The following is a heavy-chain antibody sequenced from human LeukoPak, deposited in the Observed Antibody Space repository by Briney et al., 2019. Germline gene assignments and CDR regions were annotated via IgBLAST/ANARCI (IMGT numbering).Heavy chain of an antibody. Sequence: KPSETLSLTCTVSGGSISSYYWSWIRPPPGKGLEWIGYIYYSGSTNYNPSLKSRATISVDTSKNQFSLKLSSVTAADTAVYYCARGVSLLWFGDVRWFDPWGQGTLVTVSS. V-gene: IGHV4-59*01. CDR2: IYYSGST. J-gene: IGHJ5*02. CDR3: ARGVSLLWFGDVRWFDP. D-gene: IGHD3-10*01. CDR1: GGSISSYY.